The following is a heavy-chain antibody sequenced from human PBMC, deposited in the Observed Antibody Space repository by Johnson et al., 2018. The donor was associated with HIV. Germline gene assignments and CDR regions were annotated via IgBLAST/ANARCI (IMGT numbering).Heavy chain of an antibody. CDR2: ISYDGTNE. Sequence: QVQLVESGGGLVQPGGSLRLSCVASGFTLGSFGMHWVRQAPGKGLEWVAVISYDGTNEYYAESVKARFTISRDNSKNTLYLQMNSLRAEDTAVYYCARGGEQDYGDYSWSDDACDIWGQGTVVTVSS. V-gene: IGHV3-30*03. CDR1: GFTLGSFG. J-gene: IGHJ3*02. CDR3: ARGGEQDYGDYSWSDDACDI. D-gene: IGHD4-17*01.